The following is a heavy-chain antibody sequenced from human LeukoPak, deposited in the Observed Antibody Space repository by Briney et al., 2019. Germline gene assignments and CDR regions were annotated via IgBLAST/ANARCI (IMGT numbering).Heavy chain of an antibody. CDR3: ARDKGLYQLLFGIDY. J-gene: IGHJ4*02. Sequence: GGSLRLSCAASGFTVSSNYMSWVRQAPGKGLEWVSVIYSGGSTYYADSVKGRFTISRDDSKNTLYLQMNSLRAEDTAVYYCARDKGLYQLLFGIDYWGQGTLVTVSS. D-gene: IGHD2-2*01. V-gene: IGHV3-66*01. CDR1: GFTVSSNY. CDR2: IYSGGST.